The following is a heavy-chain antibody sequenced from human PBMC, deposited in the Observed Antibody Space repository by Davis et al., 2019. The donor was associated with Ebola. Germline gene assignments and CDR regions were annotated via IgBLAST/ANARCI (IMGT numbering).Heavy chain of an antibody. J-gene: IGHJ4*02. CDR3: ATGGIHYAGLDY. CDR2: IKAGNGHT. Sequence: ASVKVSCKASGYTFTNYAIHWVRQAPGQRLQWMGWIKAGNGHTKYSENFQGRVTFTRDTSATTVYMELNNLGSEDTAVYYCATGGIHYAGLDYWGQGTLVTVSS. D-gene: IGHD3-16*01. V-gene: IGHV1-3*01. CDR1: GYTFTNYA.